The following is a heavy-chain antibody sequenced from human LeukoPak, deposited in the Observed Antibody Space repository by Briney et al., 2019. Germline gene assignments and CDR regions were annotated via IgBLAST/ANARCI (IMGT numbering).Heavy chain of an antibody. CDR3: AREGSKYYDKYGMDV. D-gene: IGHD3-9*01. V-gene: IGHV3-66*01. Sequence: PGGSLRLSCAASGFTFSSYSMNWVRQAPGKGLEWVSVIYSGGSTYYADSVKGRFTISRDNSKNTLYLQMNSLRAEDTAVYYCAREGSKYYDKYGMDVWGQGTTVTVSS. J-gene: IGHJ6*02. CDR1: GFTFSSYS. CDR2: IYSGGST.